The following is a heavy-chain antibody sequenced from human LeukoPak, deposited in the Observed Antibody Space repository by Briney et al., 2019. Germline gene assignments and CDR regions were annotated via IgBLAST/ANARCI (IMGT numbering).Heavy chain of an antibody. J-gene: IGHJ4*02. Sequence: PGGSLRLSCAASGFTFSSYSMNWVRQAPGKGLEWVSSISSSSSYIYYADSVKGRFTISRDNAKNSLYLRMNSLRAEDTALYYCARVIAAAYPDYWGQGTLVTVSS. CDR3: ARVIAAAYPDY. CDR2: ISSSSSYI. V-gene: IGHV3-21*04. D-gene: IGHD6-13*01. CDR1: GFTFSSYS.